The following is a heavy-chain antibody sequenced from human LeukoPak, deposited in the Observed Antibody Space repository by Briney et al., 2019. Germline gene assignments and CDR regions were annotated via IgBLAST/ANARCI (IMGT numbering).Heavy chain of an antibody. CDR3: AKDSYLSLAHVAFDI. D-gene: IGHD2-2*02. CDR2: IKQDGSEK. J-gene: IGHJ3*02. V-gene: IGHV3-7*01. Sequence: GGSLRLSCAASGFTFSSYWMTWIRQAPGKGLEWVANIKQDGSEKYYVDSVKGRFTISRDNAKNSLYLQMNSLRAEDTAVYYCAKDSYLSLAHVAFDIWGQGTMVTVSS. CDR1: GFTFSSYW.